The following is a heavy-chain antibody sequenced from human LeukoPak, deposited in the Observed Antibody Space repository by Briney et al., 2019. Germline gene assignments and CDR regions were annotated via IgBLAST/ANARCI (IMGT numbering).Heavy chain of an antibody. D-gene: IGHD7-27*01. Sequence: GASVKVSCKASGYTFTSYDINWVRHATGQGLEWMGWKSPNSGDTGYAQKFQGRVTMTRDTSISTAFMELTSLRSEDTAVYYCARGPPNWGFDFWGQGALVTVSS. CDR3: ARGPPNWGFDF. CDR1: GYTFTSYD. J-gene: IGHJ4*02. V-gene: IGHV1-8*01. CDR2: KSPNSGDT.